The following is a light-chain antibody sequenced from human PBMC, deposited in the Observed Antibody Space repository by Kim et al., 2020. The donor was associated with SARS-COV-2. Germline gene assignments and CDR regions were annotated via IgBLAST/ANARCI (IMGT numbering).Light chain of an antibody. CDR2: TAS. J-gene: IGKJ4*01. V-gene: IGKV3-11*01. CDR1: QSVRNL. Sequence: SLSPGERATLSCRASQSVRNLLAWFQQKPGQAPRLLMYTASNRATGIPARFSGSGSGTDFTLTISSLEPEDFAVYYCQQRSSWPLTFGGGTKLEI. CDR3: QQRSSWPLT.